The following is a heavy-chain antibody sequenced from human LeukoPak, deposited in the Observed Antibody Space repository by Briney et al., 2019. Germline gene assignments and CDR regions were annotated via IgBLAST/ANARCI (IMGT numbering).Heavy chain of an antibody. J-gene: IGHJ2*01. V-gene: IGHV4-59*01. Sequence: KSSETLSLACTVSGGSISSYYWSWIRQPPGKGLEWIGYIYYSGSTNYNPSLKSRVTISVDTSKNQFSLKLSSVTAADTAVYYCARSLRASYFDLWGRGTLVTVSS. CDR1: GGSISSYY. CDR3: ARSLRASYFDL. CDR2: IYYSGST.